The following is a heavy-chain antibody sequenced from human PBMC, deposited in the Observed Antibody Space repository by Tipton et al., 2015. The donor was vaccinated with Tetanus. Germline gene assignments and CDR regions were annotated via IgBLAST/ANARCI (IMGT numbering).Heavy chain of an antibody. V-gene: IGHV3-33*01. CDR3: ARSGSGTNYYYYGMDV. Sequence: SLRLSCAASGFTFSSYGMHWVRQAPGKGLEWVAVIWYDGSNKYYADSVKGRFTTSRDNSKNTLYLQMNSLRAEDTAVYYCARSGSGTNYYYYGMDVWGQGTTVTVSS. D-gene: IGHD3-10*01. CDR2: IWYDGSNK. J-gene: IGHJ6*02. CDR1: GFTFSSYG.